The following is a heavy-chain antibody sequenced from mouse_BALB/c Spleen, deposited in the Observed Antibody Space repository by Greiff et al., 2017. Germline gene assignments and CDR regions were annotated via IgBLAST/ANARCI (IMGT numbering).Heavy chain of an antibody. D-gene: IGHD1-1*01. V-gene: IGHV3-2*02. CDR3: APLITEEAWFAY. J-gene: IGHJ3*01. CDR2: ISYSGST. Sequence: EVQGVESGPGLVKPSQSLSLTCTVTGYSITSDYAWNWIRQFPGNKLEWMGYISYSGSTSYNPSLKSRISITRDTSKNQFFLQLNSVTTEDTATYYCAPLITEEAWFAYWGQGTLVTVSA. CDR1: GYSITSDYA.